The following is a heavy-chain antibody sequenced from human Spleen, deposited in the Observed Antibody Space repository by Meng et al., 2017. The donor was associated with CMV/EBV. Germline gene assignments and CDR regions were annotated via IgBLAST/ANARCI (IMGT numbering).Heavy chain of an antibody. CDR1: GYTFTSYG. Sequence: ASVKVSCKASGYTFTSYGISWVRQAPGQGLEWMGWISAYNGNTNYAQKLQGRVTLTTDTSISTAYMELSGLKYDDTAIYYCARDHNWGPDYWGQGTLVTVSS. CDR2: ISAYNGNT. J-gene: IGHJ4*02. CDR3: ARDHNWGPDY. V-gene: IGHV1-18*01. D-gene: IGHD1-1*01.